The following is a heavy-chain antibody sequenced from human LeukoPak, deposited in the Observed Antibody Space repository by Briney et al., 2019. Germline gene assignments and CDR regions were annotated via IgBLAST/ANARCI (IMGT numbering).Heavy chain of an antibody. J-gene: IGHJ4*02. Sequence: ASVKVSCKASGYTFTSYGISWVRQSPGQGLEWMGGISAYNGNTNYAQRLQGRVTMTTDTSTSTAYMELRSLRSDDTAVYYCARSSPYDYIWGSYRSAGGGFDYWGQGTLVTVSS. CDR2: ISAYNGNT. D-gene: IGHD3-16*02. CDR1: GYTFTSYG. V-gene: IGHV1-18*01. CDR3: ARSSPYDYIWGSYRSAGGGFDY.